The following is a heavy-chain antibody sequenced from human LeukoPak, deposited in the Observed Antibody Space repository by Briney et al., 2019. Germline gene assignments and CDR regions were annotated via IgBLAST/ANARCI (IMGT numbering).Heavy chain of an antibody. CDR2: INVGNGDT. Sequence: ASVKVSCKASGYIFINYVVHWVRRAPGQRPEWMGWINVGNGDTKYSQKFQGRVTLARDTSASTAYMELSSLRSEDTAVYYCARDRGGTGDFDYWGQGTLVTVSS. V-gene: IGHV1-3*01. CDR3: ARDRGGTGDFDY. J-gene: IGHJ4*02. CDR1: GYIFINYV. D-gene: IGHD1-1*01.